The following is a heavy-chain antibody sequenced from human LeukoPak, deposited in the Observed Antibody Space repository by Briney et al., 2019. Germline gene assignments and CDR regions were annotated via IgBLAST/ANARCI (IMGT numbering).Heavy chain of an antibody. V-gene: IGHV4-59*01. Sequence: TSETLSLTCTVSGGSISSFYWSWIRQPPGKGLEWIAYIYYSGSTKYNPSLKSRVTISVDTSKNQFPLSLSSVTPADTAVYYCARQQANRRLWDHWGQGTLVTVSS. J-gene: IGHJ4*02. CDR1: GGSISSFY. CDR2: IYYSGST. CDR3: ARQQANRRLWDH. D-gene: IGHD6-13*01.